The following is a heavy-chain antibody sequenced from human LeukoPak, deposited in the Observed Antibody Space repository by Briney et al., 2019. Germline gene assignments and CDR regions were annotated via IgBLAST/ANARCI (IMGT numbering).Heavy chain of an antibody. CDR3: ARAPYSSSWYVSVHWFDP. V-gene: IGHV4-34*01. D-gene: IGHD6-13*01. Sequence: PSETLSLTCAVYGGSFSGYYWSWIRRPPGKGLEWIGEINHSGSTNYNPSLKSRVTISVDTSKNQFSLKLSSVTAADTAVYYCARAPYSSSWYVSVHWFDPWGQGTLVTVSS. J-gene: IGHJ5*02. CDR2: INHSGST. CDR1: GGSFSGYY.